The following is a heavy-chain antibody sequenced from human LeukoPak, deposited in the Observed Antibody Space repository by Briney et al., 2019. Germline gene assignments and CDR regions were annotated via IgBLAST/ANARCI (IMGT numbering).Heavy chain of an antibody. V-gene: IGHV4-59*08. CDR3: ARHIPGNPYFDY. D-gene: IGHD2/OR15-2a*01. CDR1: GGSITSYY. J-gene: IGHJ4*02. Sequence: SETLSLTCTVSGGSITSYYWSWIRQPPGKGLEWIGYIYHSGSTNYNPPLKSRVPISVETSKNQFSLRLRSVTAADTAVYYCARHIPGNPYFDYWGQGTLVTVSS. CDR2: IYHSGST.